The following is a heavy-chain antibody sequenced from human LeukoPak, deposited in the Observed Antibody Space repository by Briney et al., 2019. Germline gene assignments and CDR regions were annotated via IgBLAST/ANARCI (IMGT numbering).Heavy chain of an antibody. V-gene: IGHV4-4*07. D-gene: IGHD3-16*01. CDR3: ARGDRPFYVSPDYWYFDL. CDR2: IYTSGST. J-gene: IGHJ2*01. CDR1: GGSISSYY. Sequence: SETLSLTCTVPGGSISSYYWSWIRQPAGKGLEWIGRIYTSGSTNYNPSLKSRVTMSVDTSKIQFSLKLSSVTAADTAVYYCARGDRPFYVSPDYWYFDLWGRGTLVTVSS.